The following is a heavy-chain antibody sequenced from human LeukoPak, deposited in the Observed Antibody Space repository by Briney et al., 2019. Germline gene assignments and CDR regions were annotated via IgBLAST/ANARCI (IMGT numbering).Heavy chain of an antibody. CDR1: GYTFISYY. D-gene: IGHD1-26*01. CDR3: ARGSGSSPDY. J-gene: IGHJ4*02. Sequence: ASVKVSCKASGYTFISYYMHWVRQAPGQGLEWMGIINPSGGSTIYAQKFQGRVTMTRDASTSTIYMELSSLRSEDTAVYYCARGSGSSPDYWGQGTLVTVSS. V-gene: IGHV1-46*01. CDR2: INPSGGST.